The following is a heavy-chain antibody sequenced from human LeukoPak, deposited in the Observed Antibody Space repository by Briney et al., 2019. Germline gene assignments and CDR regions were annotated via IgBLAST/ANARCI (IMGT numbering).Heavy chain of an antibody. V-gene: IGHV1-46*01. J-gene: IGHJ5*02. CDR1: GYTFTSYY. D-gene: IGHD3-22*01. CDR2: INPSGGST. CDR3: ARHAVRNWFDP. Sequence: GASVKVSCKASGYTFTSYYMHWVRQAPGQGLEWMGIINPSGGSTSYAQKFQGRVTMTRDMSTSTVYMELSSLRSEDTAVYYCARHAVRNWFDPWGQGTLVTVSS.